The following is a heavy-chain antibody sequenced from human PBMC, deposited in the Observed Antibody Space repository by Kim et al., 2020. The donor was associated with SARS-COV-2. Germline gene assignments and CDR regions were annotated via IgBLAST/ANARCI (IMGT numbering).Heavy chain of an antibody. CDR2: SKRKSDGGTS. J-gene: IGHJ4*01. D-gene: IGHD3-10*01. V-gene: IGHV3-15*01. Sequence: GGSLRLSCAASGFTFSNAWVNWFRQAPGKGLEWLGRSKRKSDGGTSDYAAPVKGRFTISRDDSENRLYLQMNSLKIEDTAVYYCATGTDVEVRELLRFWGHGTLVAVSS. CDR1: GFTFSNAW. CDR3: ATGTDVEVRELLRF.